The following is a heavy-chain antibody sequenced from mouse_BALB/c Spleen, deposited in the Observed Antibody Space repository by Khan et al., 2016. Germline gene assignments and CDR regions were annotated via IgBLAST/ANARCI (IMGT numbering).Heavy chain of an antibody. CDR3: AGNGDSYYLAY. V-gene: IGHV1-62-2*01. CDR1: GYSFNDYI. J-gene: IGHJ3*01. Sequence: QVQLQQSGAELVKPGASVKLSCKASGYSFNDYIIYWIKQRSGQGLEWIGWFYPGSGSIKYNEKFKDKATLTADKSSSTVYMEFSRLTSEDSAVYSWAGNGDSYYLAYWGQGTLVTVSA. D-gene: IGHD2-12*01. CDR2: FYPGSGSI.